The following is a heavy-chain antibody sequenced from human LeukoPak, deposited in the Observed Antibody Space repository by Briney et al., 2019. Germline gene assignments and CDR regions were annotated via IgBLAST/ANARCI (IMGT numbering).Heavy chain of an antibody. CDR1: GFTFDDYA. CDR2: ISWNSGTI. CDR3: AKDRYSSSSGHFDY. J-gene: IGHJ4*02. V-gene: IGHV3-9*03. D-gene: IGHD6-6*01. Sequence: GGSLRLSCAASGFTFDDYAMHWVRQAPGKGLEWVSGISWNSGTIGYADSVKGRFTISRDNAKNSLYLQMNSLRAEDMALYYCAKDRYSSSSGHFDYWGQGTLVTVSS.